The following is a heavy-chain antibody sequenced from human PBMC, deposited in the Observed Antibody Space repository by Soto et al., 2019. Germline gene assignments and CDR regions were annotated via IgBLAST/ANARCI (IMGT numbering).Heavy chain of an antibody. CDR3: ARGRRSSVARLNWFDP. CDR1: GGSFSGYY. CDR2: INHSGST. Sequence: SETLSLTCAVYGGSFSGYYWSWIRQPPGKGLEWIGEINHSGSTNYNPSLKSRVTISVDTSKNQFSLKLSSVTAADTAVYYCARGRRSSVARLNWFDPWGQGTLVTVSS. D-gene: IGHD1-26*01. V-gene: IGHV4-34*01. J-gene: IGHJ5*02.